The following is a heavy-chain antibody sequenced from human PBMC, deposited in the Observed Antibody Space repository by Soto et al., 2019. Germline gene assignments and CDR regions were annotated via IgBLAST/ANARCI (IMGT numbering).Heavy chain of an antibody. CDR1: GYKFTSSW. J-gene: IGHJ5*02. D-gene: IGHD3-22*01. Sequence: VESVTISCRTSGYKFTSSWIAWVLQMPGKGLEWMGIIFPSHSDTIYSPSFQGQVTISADRSTSTVFLQWASLKSSDTAVYFCARKDKSGYFNWFDPWGKGNLVTVSS. V-gene: IGHV5-51*01. CDR3: ARKDKSGYFNWFDP. CDR2: IFPSHSDT.